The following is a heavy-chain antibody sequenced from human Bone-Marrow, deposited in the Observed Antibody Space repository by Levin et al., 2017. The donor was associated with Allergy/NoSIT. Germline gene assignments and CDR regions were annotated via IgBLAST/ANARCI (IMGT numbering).Heavy chain of an antibody. Sequence: GASVKVSCKVSGYTLTELSMHWVRQAPGKGLEWMGGFDPEDGETIYAQKFQGRVTMTEDTSTDTAYMELSSLRSEDTAVYYCATDSTATGPFDIWGQGTMVTVSS. CDR3: ATDSTATGPFDI. V-gene: IGHV1-24*01. CDR2: FDPEDGET. CDR1: GYTLTELS. J-gene: IGHJ3*02. D-gene: IGHD3-10*01.